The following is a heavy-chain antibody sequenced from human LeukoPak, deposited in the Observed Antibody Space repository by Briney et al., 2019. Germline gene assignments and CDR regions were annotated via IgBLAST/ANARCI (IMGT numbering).Heavy chain of an antibody. V-gene: IGHV3-7*03. Sequence: PGRSLRLSCAASGFTFSTYLMGWVRQAPGKGLEWVANIKQDGSEKYYVDSVKGRFTISRDNAKNSLYLQMNSLRAEDTAVYYCARDSSSPTWGQGILVTVSS. CDR1: GFTFSTYL. D-gene: IGHD6-19*01. J-gene: IGHJ4*02. CDR3: ARDSSSPT. CDR2: IKQDGSEK.